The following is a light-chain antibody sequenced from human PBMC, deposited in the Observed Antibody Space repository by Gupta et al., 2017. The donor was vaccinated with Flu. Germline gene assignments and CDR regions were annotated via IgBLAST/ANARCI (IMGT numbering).Light chain of an antibody. CDR3: QQYCRAPPT. Sequence: DIVMTQSPDSLAVSLGERATINCQSSQSVLDSPNNKNYLPWYQHRPGQPPKLLIYWSSARESGGTDRFSGSGSATDCTLTISSLQAEDGAGYFGQQYCRAPPTFGQGTRLA. CDR1: QSVLDSPNNKNY. V-gene: IGKV4-1*01. J-gene: IGKJ5*01. CDR2: WSS.